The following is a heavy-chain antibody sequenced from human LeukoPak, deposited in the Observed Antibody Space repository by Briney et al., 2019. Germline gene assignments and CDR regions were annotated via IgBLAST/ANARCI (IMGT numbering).Heavy chain of an antibody. CDR3: ARAGRSALLFDY. D-gene: IGHD3-10*01. Sequence: SETLSLTCAVYGGSFSDYYWAWIRQPPGKGLEWIGEINHSGSTNYNPSLKSRVTISVDTSKNQFSVKLNSVTAADTAVYYCARAGRSALLFDYWGQGTLVTVSS. CDR2: INHSGST. CDR1: GGSFSDYY. J-gene: IGHJ4*02. V-gene: IGHV4-34*01.